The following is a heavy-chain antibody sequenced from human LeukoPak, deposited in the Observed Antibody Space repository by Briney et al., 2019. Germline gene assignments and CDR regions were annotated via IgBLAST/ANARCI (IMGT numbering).Heavy chain of an antibody. J-gene: IGHJ4*02. V-gene: IGHV3-33*06. CDR1: GFTFSSYG. Sequence: GGSLRLSCAASGFTFSSYGMHWVRQAPGKGLEWVAVIGYDGSNKYYADSVKGRFTISRDNSKNTLHLQMNSLRAEDTAVYYCAKDRGKVQLWFFDYWGQGTLVTVST. D-gene: IGHD5-18*01. CDR2: IGYDGSNK. CDR3: AKDRGKVQLWFFDY.